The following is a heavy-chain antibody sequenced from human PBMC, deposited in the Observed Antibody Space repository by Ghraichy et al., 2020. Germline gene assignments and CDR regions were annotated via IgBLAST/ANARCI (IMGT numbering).Heavy chain of an antibody. Sequence: GGSLRLSCAASGFTISNYWMSWVRQAPGKGLELVANINQDGTVKRYVDSVKGRFAISRDNAKNSMYLQMNSLRVEDTAVYYCVGSGAATDWGQGTLVTVSS. J-gene: IGHJ4*02. CDR3: VGSGAATD. D-gene: IGHD1-26*01. CDR2: INQDGTVK. V-gene: IGHV3-7*03. CDR1: GFTISNYW.